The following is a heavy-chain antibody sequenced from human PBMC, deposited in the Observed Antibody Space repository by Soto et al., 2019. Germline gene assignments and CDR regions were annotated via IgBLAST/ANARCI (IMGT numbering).Heavy chain of an antibody. CDR2: IYPGDSDT. Sequence: SQKVPCNGSGDRCIHYWSRWVRQMPGKGLEWMGIIYPGDSDTSYSPSFQGQVTISADKSISTAYLQWSSLKASETAMYFCGRLGNWNKRFGLDFWGQGTLVTVSS. D-gene: IGHD1-20*01. V-gene: IGHV5-51*01. CDR1: GDRCIHYW. CDR3: GRLGNWNKRFGLDF. J-gene: IGHJ4*03.